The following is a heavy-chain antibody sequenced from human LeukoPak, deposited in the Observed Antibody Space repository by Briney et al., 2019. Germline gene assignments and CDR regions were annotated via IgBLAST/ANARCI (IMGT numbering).Heavy chain of an antibody. V-gene: IGHV3-7*01. D-gene: IGHD3-22*01. CDR3: ARDFYYYDSSGYNYYFDY. J-gene: IGHJ4*02. Sequence: PGGSLRLSCAASGFTFSSYWMSWVRQAPGKGLELVANIKQDGSEKYYMDSVKGRFNISRDNAKNSLYLQMNSLRAEDTAVYYCARDFYYYDSSGYNYYFDYWGQGTLVTVSS. CDR1: GFTFSSYW. CDR2: IKQDGSEK.